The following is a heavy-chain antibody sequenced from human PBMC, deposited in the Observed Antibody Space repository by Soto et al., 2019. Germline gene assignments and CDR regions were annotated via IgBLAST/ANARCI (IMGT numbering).Heavy chain of an antibody. CDR1: GFTFDDYA. CDR3: ANGPRYCSGGSCQDDAFDI. D-gene: IGHD2-15*01. Sequence: GGSLRLSCAASGFTFDDYAMHWVRQAPGKGLEWVSGISWNSGSIGYADSVKGRFTISRDNAKNSLYLQMNSLRAEDTALYYCANGPRYCSGGSCQDDAFDIWGQGTMVTVSS. V-gene: IGHV3-9*01. CDR2: ISWNSGSI. J-gene: IGHJ3*02.